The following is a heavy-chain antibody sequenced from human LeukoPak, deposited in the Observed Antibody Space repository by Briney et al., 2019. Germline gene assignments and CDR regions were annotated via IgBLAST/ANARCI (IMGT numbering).Heavy chain of an antibody. CDR3: ARSRERSCGSGSCYVDLQER. D-gene: IGHD2-2*01. V-gene: IGHV4-61*02. Sequence: PSQTLSLICSVSGASINSCSYYWNWIRQPAGKGLEWIGRIYTSGSTEYNSSLKSRVIISIDTSKNQFSLRLSSVTAADTAVYYRARSRERSCGSGSCYVDLQERWGQGVLVTVSS. J-gene: IGHJ4*02. CDR1: GASINSCSYY. CDR2: IYTSGST.